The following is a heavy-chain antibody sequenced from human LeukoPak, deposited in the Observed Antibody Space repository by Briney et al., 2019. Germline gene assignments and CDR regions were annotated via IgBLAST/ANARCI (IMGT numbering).Heavy chain of an antibody. Sequence: PGGSLRLSCAASGFSFSSYAMSWVRQAPGKGLEWVSAISGSGGSTYYADSVKGRFTISRDNSKNTLYLQMNSLRAEDTAVYYCAKDLSGYSSSWYDAFDIWGQGTMVTVSS. CDR1: GFSFSSYA. CDR2: ISGSGGST. J-gene: IGHJ3*02. V-gene: IGHV3-23*01. CDR3: AKDLSGYSSSWYDAFDI. D-gene: IGHD6-13*01.